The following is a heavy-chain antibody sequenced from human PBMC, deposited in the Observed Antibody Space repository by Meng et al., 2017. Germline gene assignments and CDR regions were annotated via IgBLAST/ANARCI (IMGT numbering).Heavy chain of an antibody. CDR2: RWYDGSNK. D-gene: IGHD3-22*01. CDR1: GFIFSSYG. Sequence: GESPKISCAASGFIFSSYGMHWVRQAPGKGLEWVAVRWYDGSNKYYADSVKGRFTISRDNSKNTLYLQMNSLRAEDTAVYYCARDGGGYYFWETGYNWFDPWGQGTLITVSS. CDR3: ARDGGGYYFWETGYNWFDP. V-gene: IGHV3-33*01. J-gene: IGHJ5*02.